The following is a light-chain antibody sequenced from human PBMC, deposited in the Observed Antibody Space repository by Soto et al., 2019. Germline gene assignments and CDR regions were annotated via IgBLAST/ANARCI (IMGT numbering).Light chain of an antibody. V-gene: IGKV3-20*01. CDR3: QQYGSSPFG. CDR2: GAS. Sequence: EIVLTQSPGTLSLSPGERGTLSCRASQSVSSTYLAWYQQKPGQAPRLLIYGASSRATGIPDRLSGSGSGTDFPLTISRLEPEDSAVYYCQQYGSSPFGFGGGTKV. J-gene: IGKJ4*01. CDR1: QSVSSTY.